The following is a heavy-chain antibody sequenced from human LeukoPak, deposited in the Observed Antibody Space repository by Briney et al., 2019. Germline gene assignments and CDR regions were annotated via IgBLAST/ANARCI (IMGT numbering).Heavy chain of an antibody. CDR1: GVTFSIDA. D-gene: IGHD6-25*01. CDR3: AKGSERTYLDC. CDR2: IIVSGVST. Sequence: PGGSLRLSSAASGVTFSIDAMCWVPHAPGRGLECVSTIIVSGVSTYHGDSVKGRFTVSRDHSKNTLFLQTNSLRAEDTAVYYCAKGSERTYLDCWGQGTLVTVSS. V-gene: IGHV3-23*01. J-gene: IGHJ4*02.